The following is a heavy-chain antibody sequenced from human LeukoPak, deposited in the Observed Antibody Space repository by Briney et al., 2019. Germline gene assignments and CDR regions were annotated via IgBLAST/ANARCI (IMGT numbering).Heavy chain of an antibody. CDR1: GFSFSNYD. CDR2: ISSSGSTM. CDR3: AREILSGYLGN. J-gene: IGHJ4*02. D-gene: IGHD3-9*01. V-gene: IGHV3-48*03. Sequence: QPGRSLRLSCAASGFSFSNYDMSWVRQAPGKGLEWVSYISSSGSTMYHADSVKGRFTISRDNAKNSLYLQMNSLTAEDTAVYFCAREILSGYLGNWGQGTLVTVCS.